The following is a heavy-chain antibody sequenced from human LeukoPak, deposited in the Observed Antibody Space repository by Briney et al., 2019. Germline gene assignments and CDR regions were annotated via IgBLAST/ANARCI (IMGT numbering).Heavy chain of an antibody. Sequence: ASVKVSCKASGYTFTSYGISWVRQAPGQGLEWMGWISAYNGNTNYAQKLQGRVTMTTDTSTSTAYMELRSLRSDDTAVYYCARDGTTYFSGSYGSTWGQGTLVTVSS. D-gene: IGHD1-26*01. J-gene: IGHJ5*02. V-gene: IGHV1-18*01. CDR3: ARDGTTYFSGSYGST. CDR2: ISAYNGNT. CDR1: GYTFTSYG.